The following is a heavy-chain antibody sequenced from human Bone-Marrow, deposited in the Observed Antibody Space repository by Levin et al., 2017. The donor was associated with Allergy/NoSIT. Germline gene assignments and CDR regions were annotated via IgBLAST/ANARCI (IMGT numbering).Heavy chain of an antibody. CDR3: APTIEYSSSPLTD. V-gene: IGHV3-9*01. J-gene: IGHJ4*02. CDR2: ISWNSGSI. Sequence: PGESLKISCAASGFTFDDYAMHWVRQAPGKGLEWVSGISWNSGSIGYADSVKGRFTISRDNAKNSLYLQMNSLRAEDTALYYCAPTIEYSSSPLTDWGQGTLVTVSS. D-gene: IGHD6-6*01. CDR1: GFTFDDYA.